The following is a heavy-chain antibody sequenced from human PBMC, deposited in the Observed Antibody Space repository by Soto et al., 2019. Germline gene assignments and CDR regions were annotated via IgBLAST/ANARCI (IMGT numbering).Heavy chain of an antibody. V-gene: IGHV4-59*01. Sequence: QVQLQESGPGQVKPSETLSLTCTVSGDSFNTYYWNWIRQTPGKGLEWIGYIYSTGSTYYNPSFWRRVAISIDTSTNQFSLKRSSVTAADTAVYWCAGARSRKWGFGPWGQGTLVIVSS. J-gene: IGHJ5*02. D-gene: IGHD1-26*01. CDR1: GDSFNTYY. CDR3: AGARSRKWGFGP. CDR2: IYSTGST.